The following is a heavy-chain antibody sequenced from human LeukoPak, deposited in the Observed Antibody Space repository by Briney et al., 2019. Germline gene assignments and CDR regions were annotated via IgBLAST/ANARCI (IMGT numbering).Heavy chain of an antibody. CDR1: GFTFSNYW. CDR2: IKEDGSEK. J-gene: IGHJ4*02. V-gene: IGHV3-7*01. D-gene: IGHD1-26*01. Sequence: GGSLRLSCAASGFTFSNYWMTWVRQAPGKGLEWVANIKEDGSEKNYVDSVKGRFTISRDNAKNSLYLQMNSLRAEDTAVYYCARDVMGGIFDYWGQGTLVTVSS. CDR3: ARDVMGGIFDY.